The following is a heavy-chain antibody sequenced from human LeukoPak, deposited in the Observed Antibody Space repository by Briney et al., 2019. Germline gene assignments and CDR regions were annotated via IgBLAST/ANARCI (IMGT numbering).Heavy chain of an antibody. Sequence: PGGSLRLSCAASGFIFSTYGMTWFRQAPGRGLEWVSGISGSGLNTYYADSVKGRFTISRDNAKNSLYLQMNSLRDEDTAVYYCARARDGSYDYWGQGTLVTVSS. J-gene: IGHJ4*02. CDR1: GFIFSTYG. V-gene: IGHV3-48*02. CDR3: ARARDGSYDY. CDR2: ISGSGLNT. D-gene: IGHD1-26*01.